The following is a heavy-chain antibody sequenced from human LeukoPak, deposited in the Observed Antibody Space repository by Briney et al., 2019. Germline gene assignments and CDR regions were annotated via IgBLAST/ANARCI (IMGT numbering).Heavy chain of an antibody. CDR1: GGSISSSNYY. Sequence: SETLSLTCTVSGGSISSSNYYWGWVRQPPGKGLEWIGSLSYGGSPYHNPSLKSRLTISVDTSKNQFSLKLRSVAAADTAVYYCARHRGGYFTNFDNWGQGTLVTVSS. J-gene: IGHJ4*02. CDR3: ARHRGGYFTNFDN. CDR2: LSYGGSP. V-gene: IGHV4-39*01. D-gene: IGHD3-22*01.